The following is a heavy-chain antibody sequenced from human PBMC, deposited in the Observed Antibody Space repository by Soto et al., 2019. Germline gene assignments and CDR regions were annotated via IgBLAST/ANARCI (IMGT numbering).Heavy chain of an antibody. CDR3: ARDDYGVYWVGYYYYGMDV. V-gene: IGHV1-18*01. J-gene: IGHJ6*02. CDR2: ISAYNGNT. D-gene: IGHD4-17*01. Sequence: GASVKVSCKASGYTFTSYCISWVRQAPGQGLEWMGWISAYNGNTNYAQKLQGRVTMTTDTSTSTAYMELRSLRSDDTAVYYCARDDYGVYWVGYYYYGMDVWGQGTTVTVSS. CDR1: GYTFTSYC.